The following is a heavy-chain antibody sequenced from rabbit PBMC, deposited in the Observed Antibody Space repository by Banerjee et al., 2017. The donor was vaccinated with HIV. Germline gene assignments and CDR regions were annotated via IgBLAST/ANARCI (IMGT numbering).Heavy chain of an antibody. D-gene: IGHD7-1*01. CDR3: ARDGFGTGPDYDL. J-gene: IGHJ6*01. CDR2: IYAGSSGST. V-gene: IGHV1S45*01. Sequence: QEQLVESGGGLVQPEGSLTLTCTASGFSFSSSYWICWVRQAPGKGLEWIACIYAGSSGSTYYASWAKGRFTISQTSSTTVTLQMTSLTAADTATYFCARDGFGTGPDYDLWGPGTLVTVS. CDR1: GFSFSSSYW.